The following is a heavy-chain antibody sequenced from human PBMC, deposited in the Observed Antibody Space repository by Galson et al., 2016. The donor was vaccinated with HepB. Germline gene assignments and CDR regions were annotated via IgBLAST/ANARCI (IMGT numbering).Heavy chain of an antibody. Sequence: SLRLSCAASGFTLSSYGIHWVRQAPGKGLEWVAVISHDGNNKFYEDSVKGRFTISRDNSNNTLFLQLNSLRAEDTAVYYCAKDPSAVVSRPEYFQHWGQGTLVTVSS. J-gene: IGHJ1*01. CDR1: GFTLSSYG. V-gene: IGHV3-30*18. CDR2: ISHDGNNK. D-gene: IGHD2-2*01. CDR3: AKDPSAVVSRPEYFQH.